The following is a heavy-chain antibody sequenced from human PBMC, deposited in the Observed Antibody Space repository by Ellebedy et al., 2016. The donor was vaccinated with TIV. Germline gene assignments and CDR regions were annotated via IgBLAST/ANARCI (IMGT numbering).Heavy chain of an antibody. J-gene: IGHJ4*02. CDR2: IYPGDSDT. D-gene: IGHD1-26*01. CDR1: GYSFTTHW. V-gene: IGHV5-51*01. Sequence: GESLKISCKASGYSFTTHWIGWVRQMPGKGLEWVGIIYPGDSDTRYSPSFQGQVTISADGSLNTAYLQWNGLKASDTAMYYCARVPRGATNRFDYWGPGTPVTVSS. CDR3: ARVPRGATNRFDY.